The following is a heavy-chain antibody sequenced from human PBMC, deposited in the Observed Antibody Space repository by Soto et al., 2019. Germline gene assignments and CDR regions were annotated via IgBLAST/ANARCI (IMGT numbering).Heavy chain of an antibody. CDR1: GYSFTSYW. Sequence: PGESLKISCKGSGYSFTSYWISWVRQVPGKGLEWMGRIDPSDSYTNYSPSFQGHVTISADKSISTAYLQWSSLKASDTAMYYCARRSVMITFGGVRDAFDIWGQGTMVTVSS. CDR2: IDPSDSYT. D-gene: IGHD3-16*01. V-gene: IGHV5-10-1*01. CDR3: ARRSVMITFGGVRDAFDI. J-gene: IGHJ3*02.